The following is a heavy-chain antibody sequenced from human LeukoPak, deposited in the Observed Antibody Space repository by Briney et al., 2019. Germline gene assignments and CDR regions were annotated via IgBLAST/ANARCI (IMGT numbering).Heavy chain of an antibody. CDR1: GFTFSSYS. D-gene: IGHD4-17*01. V-gene: IGHV3-21*01. Sequence: PGGSLRLSCAASGFTFSSYSMNWVRQAPGKGLEWVSSICSSSSYIYYADSVKGRFTISRDNAKNSLYLQMNSLGAEATAVYFCARLGDGDYVGYWGQGTLVTVSS. CDR3: ARLGDGDYVGY. J-gene: IGHJ4*02. CDR2: ICSSSSYI.